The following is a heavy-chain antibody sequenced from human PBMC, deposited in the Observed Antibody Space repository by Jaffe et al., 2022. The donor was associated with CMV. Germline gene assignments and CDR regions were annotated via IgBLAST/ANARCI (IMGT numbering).Heavy chain of an antibody. D-gene: IGHD3-22*01. Sequence: QLQLQESGPGLVKPSETLSLTCTISGGPIISDSYYWSWVRQSPGRGPEWIGAISYSGSTYYSQSLKSRVTISVDTSKNQFSLKLRSVTAADTATYYCARHVREAYYYDNRGYYYDYFDYWGQGTLVTVSS. CDR1: GGPIISDSYY. V-gene: IGHV4-39*01. CDR2: ISYSGST. CDR3: ARHVREAYYYDNRGYYYDYFDY. J-gene: IGHJ4*02.